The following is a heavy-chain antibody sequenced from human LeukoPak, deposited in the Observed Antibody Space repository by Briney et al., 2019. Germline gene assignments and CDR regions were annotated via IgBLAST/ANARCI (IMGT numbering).Heavy chain of an antibody. D-gene: IGHD3-16*01. CDR2: IRSKAYGGTT. Sequence: GGSLRLSCRAFGFTFGDCAMSWVRQAPGKGLEWVGFIRSKAYGGTTEYAASVKGRFTISRDDSKSIAYLQMNSLKTEDTAVYYCTRAGGVFDYWGQGTLVTVSS. V-gene: IGHV3-49*04. J-gene: IGHJ4*02. CDR1: GFTFGDCA. CDR3: TRAGGVFDY.